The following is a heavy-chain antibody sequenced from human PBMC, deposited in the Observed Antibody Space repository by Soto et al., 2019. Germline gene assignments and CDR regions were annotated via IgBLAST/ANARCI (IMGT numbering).Heavy chain of an antibody. Sequence: GGSLRLACAASGFPFSRYAMSWVRQAPGKGLEWVSAISGSGGSTYYAASVRGRFTISRDNSKNTLYLQMNSLSAEDTAVYYCAKDPGTFYDFWSGYYTGIPDYWGQGTQVTVSS. D-gene: IGHD3-3*01. V-gene: IGHV3-23*01. CDR3: AKDPGTFYDFWSGYYTGIPDY. CDR2: ISGSGGST. J-gene: IGHJ4*02. CDR1: GFPFSRYA.